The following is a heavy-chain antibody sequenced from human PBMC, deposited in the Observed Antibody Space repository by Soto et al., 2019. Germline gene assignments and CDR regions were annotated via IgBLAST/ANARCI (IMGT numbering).Heavy chain of an antibody. V-gene: IGHV3-7*03. Sequence: EVQLVESGGALVQRGGSLRLSCADSGFTFGDYWMSWVRQAPGKGLEWVANMKEDGSKKYYVDSVKGRFTVSRDNAKKSLYLQMNSLRAEDTAVYYCAKLGSGYYTGLYFDYWGQGTLVIVSS. CDR3: AKLGSGYYTGLYFDY. J-gene: IGHJ4*02. D-gene: IGHD3-3*01. CDR1: GFTFGDYW. CDR2: MKEDGSKK.